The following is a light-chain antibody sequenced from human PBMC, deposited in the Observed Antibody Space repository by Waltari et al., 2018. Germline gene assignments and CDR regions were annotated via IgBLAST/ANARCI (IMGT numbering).Light chain of an antibody. CDR3: QQRSDWPLT. Sequence: EIVLTQSPATLSLSPGERATLSCRASQSVSSFLAWYQQKPGQTPRILIYDASNRATGIPARFSGSGSVTDFTLTISSLEPEDFAVYYCQQRSDWPLTFGGGTKVEVK. J-gene: IGKJ4*01. CDR2: DAS. V-gene: IGKV3-11*01. CDR1: QSVSSF.